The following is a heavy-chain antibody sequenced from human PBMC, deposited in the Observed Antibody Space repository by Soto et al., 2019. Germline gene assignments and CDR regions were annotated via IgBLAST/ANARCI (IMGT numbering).Heavy chain of an antibody. J-gene: IGHJ1*01. D-gene: IGHD6-13*01. Sequence: GGSLRLSCAASGFIFSTYWMTWVRQAPGKGLEWVSYISSSGSTIYYADSVKGRFTISRDNAKNSLYLQMNSLRAEDTAVYYCARDPYGVAAAPPHWGQGTLVTVSS. CDR3: ARDPYGVAAAPPH. V-gene: IGHV3-48*04. CDR1: GFIFSTYW. CDR2: ISSSGSTI.